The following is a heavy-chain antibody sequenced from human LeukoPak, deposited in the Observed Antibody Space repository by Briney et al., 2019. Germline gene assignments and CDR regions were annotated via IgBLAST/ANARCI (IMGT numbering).Heavy chain of an antibody. CDR2: IYSDNT. CDR1: GFTVSSNS. J-gene: IGHJ4*02. Sequence: GGSLRLSCTVSGFTVSSNSMSWVHQAPGKGLEWVSFIYSDNTHYSDSVKGRFTISRDNSKNTLYLQMNTLRAEDAAVYYCARGLGASGSYPFDYWGQGTLVTVSS. CDR3: ARGLGASGSYPFDY. D-gene: IGHD3-10*01. V-gene: IGHV3-53*01.